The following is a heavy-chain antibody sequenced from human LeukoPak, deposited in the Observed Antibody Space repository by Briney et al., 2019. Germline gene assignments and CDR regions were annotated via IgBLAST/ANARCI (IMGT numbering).Heavy chain of an antibody. J-gene: IGHJ4*02. V-gene: IGHV1-2*02. D-gene: IGHD6-19*01. Sequence: GASVKVSCKASGYTFTGYYFHWVRQAPGQGLEWMGCINPNSGGSNCAQKFQGRVTMTRDTSISTAYMELSRLKSDDTAVYYCAREGVDSVSSGWFDYWGQGTLVTVSS. CDR1: GYTFTGYY. CDR2: INPNSGGS. CDR3: AREGVDSVSSGWFDY.